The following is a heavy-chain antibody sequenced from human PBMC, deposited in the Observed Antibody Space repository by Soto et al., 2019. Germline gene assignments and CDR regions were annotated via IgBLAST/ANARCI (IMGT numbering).Heavy chain of an antibody. D-gene: IGHD2-15*01. CDR3: AGSLLGYCSGGSCYEQAPDY. V-gene: IGHV1-69*02. CDR1: GGTFSSYT. Sequence: SVKVSCKASGGTFSSYTISWVRQAPGQGLEWMGRIIPILGIANYAQKFQGRVTITADKSTSTAYMELSSLRSEDTAVYYCAGSLLGYCSGGSCYEQAPDYWGQGTLVTSPQ. J-gene: IGHJ4*02. CDR2: IIPILGIA.